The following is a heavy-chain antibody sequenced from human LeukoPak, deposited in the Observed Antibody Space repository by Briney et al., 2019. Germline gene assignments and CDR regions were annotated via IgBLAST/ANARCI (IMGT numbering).Heavy chain of an antibody. D-gene: IGHD2-15*01. J-gene: IGHJ3*02. CDR1: GFTFSSYG. CDR3: ARRRAGSYAFDI. V-gene: IGHV3-48*04. Sequence: GGSLRLSCAASGFTFSSYGMHWVRQAPGKGLEWVSYISSSGSTIYYADSVKGRFTISRDNAKNSLYLQMNSLRAEDTAVYYCARRRAGSYAFDIWGQGTMVTVSS. CDR2: ISSSGSTI.